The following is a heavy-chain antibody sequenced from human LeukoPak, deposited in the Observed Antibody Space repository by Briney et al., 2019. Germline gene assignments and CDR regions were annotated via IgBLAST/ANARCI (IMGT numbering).Heavy chain of an antibody. D-gene: IGHD2-2*01. CDR3: ARVGVVPAAIYYYYMDV. V-gene: IGHV3-74*01. J-gene: IGHJ6*03. Sequence: PGGSLRLSCAASGFTFSSYWMHWVRQAPGKGLVLVSLINSYGSSTNYADSVKGRFTISRDNANNTLYLQMNSLRADNTAVYYCARVGVVPAAIYYYYMDVWGKGTTVTVSS. CDR2: INSYGSST. CDR1: GFTFSSYW.